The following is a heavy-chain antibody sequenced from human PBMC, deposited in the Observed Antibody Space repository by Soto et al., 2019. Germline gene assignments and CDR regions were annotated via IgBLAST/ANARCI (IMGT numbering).Heavy chain of an antibody. CDR2: INPSGGST. CDR1: GYTFTSYY. Sequence: ASVKVSCKASGYTFTSYYMHWVRQAPGQGLEWMGIINPSGGSTSYAQKFQGRVTMTRDTSTSTVYMELSSLRSEDTAVYYCASTFGVDYWFDPWGQGTLVTVSS. J-gene: IGHJ5*02. CDR3: ASTFGVDYWFDP. D-gene: IGHD3-3*01. V-gene: IGHV1-46*01.